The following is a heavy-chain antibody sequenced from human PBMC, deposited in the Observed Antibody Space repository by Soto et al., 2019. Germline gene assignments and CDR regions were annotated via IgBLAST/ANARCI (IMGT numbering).Heavy chain of an antibody. CDR1: GYTFTSYD. CDR2: MNPNSGNT. Sequence: GASVKVSCKASGYTFTSYDINWVRQATGQGLEWMGWMNPNSGNTGYAQKFQGRVTMTRNTSISTAYMELSSLRSEDTAVYYCARVPYDFWSGYPTYYFDYWGQGTLVTVSS. J-gene: IGHJ4*02. D-gene: IGHD3-3*01. CDR3: ARVPYDFWSGYPTYYFDY. V-gene: IGHV1-8*01.